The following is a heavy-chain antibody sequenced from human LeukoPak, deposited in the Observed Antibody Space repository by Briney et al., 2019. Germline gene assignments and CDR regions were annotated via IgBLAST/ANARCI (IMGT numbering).Heavy chain of an antibody. Sequence: PSETLSLTCTVSGGSISSYYWSWIRQPPGKGLEWIGYIYYSGSTNYNPSLKSRVTISVDTSKNQFSLKLSSVTAADTAVYYCARVDTVTTGWFDPWGQGTLVTVSS. D-gene: IGHD4-17*01. CDR2: IYYSGST. CDR1: GGSISSYY. CDR3: ARVDTVTTGWFDP. V-gene: IGHV4-59*01. J-gene: IGHJ5*02.